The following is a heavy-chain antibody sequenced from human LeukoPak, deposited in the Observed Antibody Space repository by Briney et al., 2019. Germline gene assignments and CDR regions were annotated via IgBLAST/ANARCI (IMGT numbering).Heavy chain of an antibody. CDR1: GFTFSSYS. CDR3: AKDETFYGSGIGYYYYMDV. D-gene: IGHD3-10*01. V-gene: IGHV3-21*01. J-gene: IGHJ6*03. CDR2: ISSSSSYI. Sequence: GGSLRLSCAASGFTFSSYSMNWVRQAPGKGLEWVSSISSSSSYIYYADSVKGRFTISRDNAKNSLYLQMNSLRAEDTAVYYCAKDETFYGSGIGYYYYMDVWGKGTTVTISS.